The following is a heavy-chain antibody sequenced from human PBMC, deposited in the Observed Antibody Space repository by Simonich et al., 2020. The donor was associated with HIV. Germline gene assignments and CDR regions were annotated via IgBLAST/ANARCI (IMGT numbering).Heavy chain of an antibody. CDR1: GGSFSGYY. V-gene: IGHV4-34*01. J-gene: IGHJ4*02. CDR2: INHSGST. Sequence: VQLQQWGAGLLKPSETLSLTCAVYGGSFSGYYWSWIRQPPGKGLEGIGEINHSGSTNYNPALKSRVTISVDTSKNQFSLKLSSVTAADTAVYYCARGGDGYKGSSFDYWGQGTLVTVSS. CDR3: ARGGDGYKGSSFDY. D-gene: IGHD5-12*01.